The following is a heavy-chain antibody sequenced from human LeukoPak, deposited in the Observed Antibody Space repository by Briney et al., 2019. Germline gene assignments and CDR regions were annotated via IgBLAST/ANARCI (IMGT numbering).Heavy chain of an antibody. D-gene: IGHD1-26*01. Sequence: GGSLRLSCAASQFTFSNFCMSWVRRAPGKGREGVANTNRDGSEEYYVYSVKGRVTISRDNAMNFLYLQLNSLRVDDTAVYYCARDSGSCRGCAFDIWGQGTVLTVSS. CDR2: TNRDGSEE. CDR1: QFTFSNFC. CDR3: ARDSGSCRGCAFDI. V-gene: IGHV3-7*01. J-gene: IGHJ3*02.